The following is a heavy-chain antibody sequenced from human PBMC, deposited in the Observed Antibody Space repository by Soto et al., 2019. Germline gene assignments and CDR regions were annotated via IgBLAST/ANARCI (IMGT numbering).Heavy chain of an antibody. CDR2: ISSSSSTI. Sequence: GXSLTLSCAASGFTLSSYTTNWFRQASVKGLEWISYISSSSSTIYYADSVKGRFTISRDNAKNSLYPQMNSLRDEDTAVYYCARAQEDHYYDSSGYRDYWGQGTLVTVPQ. V-gene: IGHV3-48*02. CDR1: GFTLSSYT. D-gene: IGHD3-22*01. J-gene: IGHJ4*02. CDR3: ARAQEDHYYDSSGYRDY.